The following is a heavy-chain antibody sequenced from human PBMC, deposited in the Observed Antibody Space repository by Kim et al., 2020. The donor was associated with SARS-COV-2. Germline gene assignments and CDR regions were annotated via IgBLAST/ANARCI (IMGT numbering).Heavy chain of an antibody. J-gene: IGHJ4*02. CDR1: GFTFDDYA. CDR3: AKGDILTGSGRYFDY. D-gene: IGHD3-9*01. CDR2: ISGDGGST. V-gene: IGHV3-43*02. Sequence: GGSLRLSCAASGFTFDDYAMHWVRQAPGKGLEWVSRISGDGGSTYYADSVKGRFTISRDNSKNSLYLQMNSLRTEDTALYYCAKGDILTGSGRYFDYWGQGTLVTVSS.